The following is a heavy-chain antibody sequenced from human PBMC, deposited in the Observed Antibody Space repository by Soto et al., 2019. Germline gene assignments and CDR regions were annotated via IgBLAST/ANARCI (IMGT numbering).Heavy chain of an antibody. D-gene: IGHD6-19*01. J-gene: IGHJ4*02. Sequence: PGGSLRLSCAASGFTFSSYSMNWVRQAPGKGLEWVSSISSSSSYIYYADSVKGRFTISRDNAKNSLYLQMNSLRAEDTAVYYCARAGRKPNSSGWYYDYWGQGTLVTVSS. CDR3: ARAGRKPNSSGWYYDY. CDR1: GFTFSSYS. CDR2: ISSSSSYI. V-gene: IGHV3-21*01.